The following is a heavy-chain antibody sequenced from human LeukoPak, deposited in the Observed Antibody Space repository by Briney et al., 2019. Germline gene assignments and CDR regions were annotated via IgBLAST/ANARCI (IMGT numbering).Heavy chain of an antibody. CDR3: ARIDHYDFWSGSDNHAFDI. CDR2: ISAYNGNT. J-gene: IGHJ3*02. V-gene: IGHV1-18*01. D-gene: IGHD3-3*01. Sequence: ASVKVSCKASGYTFTSYGISWVRQAPGQGLEWMGWISAYNGNTNYAQKLQGRVTMTTDTSTSTAYMELRSLRSDDTAVYYCARIDHYDFWSGSDNHAFDIWGQGTMVAVSS. CDR1: GYTFTSYG.